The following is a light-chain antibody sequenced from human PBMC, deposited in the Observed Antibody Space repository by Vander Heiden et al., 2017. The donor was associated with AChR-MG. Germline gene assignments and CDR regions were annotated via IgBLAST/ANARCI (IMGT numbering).Light chain of an antibody. CDR2: AAS. Sequence: DIQLTQSPSFLSASVGDRVTITCRASQGIKNYLAWYQQKLGKAPKLLIYAASTLHSGVPSRFSGSGSGTDFTLTISSLQPEDFATYHCQQLNSYPRTFGQGTTLEIK. J-gene: IGKJ2*01. CDR3: QQLNSYPRT. CDR1: QGIKNY. V-gene: IGKV1-9*01.